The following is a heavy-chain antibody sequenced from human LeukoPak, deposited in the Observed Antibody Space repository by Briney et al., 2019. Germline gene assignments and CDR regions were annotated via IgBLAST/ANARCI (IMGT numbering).Heavy chain of an antibody. D-gene: IGHD2-2*01. CDR3: ARDRCSSTSCLFDY. J-gene: IGHJ4*02. CDR2: ISSASGTI. CDR1: GFTFNTYT. V-gene: IGHV3-48*02. Sequence: GGSLRLSCAASGFTFNTYTMNWVRQVPGKGLEWLSYISSASGTIYYADSVKGRFTISRDNAKNSLYLRMNSLRDEDTAVYYCARDRCSSTSCLFDYWGQGTLVTVSS.